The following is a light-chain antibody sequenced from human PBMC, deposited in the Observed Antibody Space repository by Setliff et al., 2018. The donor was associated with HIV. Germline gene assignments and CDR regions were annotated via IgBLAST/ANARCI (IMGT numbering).Light chain of an antibody. J-gene: IGLJ2*01. CDR1: SSDVGTYKL. V-gene: IGLV2-23*02. CDR2: EVT. Sequence: QSALTQPASVSGSPGHSITLSCTGTSSDVGTYKLVSWYQQHPGKAPQLIIYEVTKRPSGVSYRFSGSKSGNTASLTISGLQVEDEADYYCCSYAGGSTLVFGGGTKVTVL. CDR3: CSYAGGSTLV.